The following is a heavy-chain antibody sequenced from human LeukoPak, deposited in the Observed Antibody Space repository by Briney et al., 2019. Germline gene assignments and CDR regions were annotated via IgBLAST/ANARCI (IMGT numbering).Heavy chain of an antibody. CDR2: INNSGGNT. J-gene: IGHJ4*02. CDR1: GFTLSRHA. V-gene: IGHV3-23*01. CDR3: AKDAYGSPTYFDY. D-gene: IGHD3-10*01. Sequence: GGSPRLSCAASGFTLSRHAMSWVRQAPGKGLEWVSSINNSGGNTYYADSVNARFTISRDNSKNTLYLQMDSLRAEDTAVYYCAKDAYGSPTYFDYWGQGTLVTVSS.